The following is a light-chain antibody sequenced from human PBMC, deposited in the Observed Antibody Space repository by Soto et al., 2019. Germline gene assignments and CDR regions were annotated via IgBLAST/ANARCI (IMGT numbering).Light chain of an antibody. CDR1: QSVRSSH. CDR3: QQYESSPYT. Sequence: EIVLTQSPGTLSLSPGERATLSCRASQSVRSSHLAWYHQKPGQPPRLLIFGASNRATGIPDRFSGSESGTDFTLTISRLEPEDFAVYYCQQYESSPYTFGQGTRLEIK. J-gene: IGKJ2*01. V-gene: IGKV3-20*01. CDR2: GAS.